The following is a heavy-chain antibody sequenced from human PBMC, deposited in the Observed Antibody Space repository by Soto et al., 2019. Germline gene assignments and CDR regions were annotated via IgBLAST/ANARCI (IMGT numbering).Heavy chain of an antibody. CDR2: ISGSGGST. CDR3: AKWEKYDSSGYYYVYAFDI. CDR1: GFTFSSYA. Sequence: GGSLRLSCAASGFTFSSYAMSWVRQAPGKGLEWVSAISGSGGSTYYADSVKGRFTISRDNSKNTLYLQMNSLRAEDTAVYYCAKWEKYDSSGYYYVYAFDIWGQGTMVTVS. D-gene: IGHD3-22*01. V-gene: IGHV3-23*01. J-gene: IGHJ3*02.